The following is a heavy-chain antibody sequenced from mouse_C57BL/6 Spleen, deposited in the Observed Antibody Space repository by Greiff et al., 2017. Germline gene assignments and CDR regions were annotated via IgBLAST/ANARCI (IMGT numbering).Heavy chain of an antibody. V-gene: IGHV2-9-1*01. CDR1: GFSLTSYA. J-gene: IGHJ4*01. D-gene: IGHD2-4*01. CDR2: IWTGGGT. CDR3: ARMVYYDYDDDEGYAMDY. Sequence: QVQLKESGPGLVAPSQSLSITCTVSGFSLTSYAISWVRQPPGKGLEWLGVIWTGGGTNYNSALKSRLSISKDNSKSQVFLKMNSLQTDDTARYYCARMVYYDYDDDEGYAMDYWGQGTSVTVSS.